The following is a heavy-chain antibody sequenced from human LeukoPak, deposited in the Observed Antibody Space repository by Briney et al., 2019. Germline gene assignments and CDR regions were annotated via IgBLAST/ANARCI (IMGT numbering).Heavy chain of an antibody. D-gene: IGHD4-17*01. CDR1: GGTFSIYA. J-gene: IGHJ4*02. CDR2: IIPILGIA. V-gene: IGHV1-69*04. CDR3: ARTAVTTSY. Sequence: SVTVSCTSSGGTFSIYAISWVRQAPGQGLEWMGRIIPILGIANYAQKFQGRVTITADKSTSTAYMELSSLRSEDTAVYYCARTAVTTSYWGQGTLVTVSS.